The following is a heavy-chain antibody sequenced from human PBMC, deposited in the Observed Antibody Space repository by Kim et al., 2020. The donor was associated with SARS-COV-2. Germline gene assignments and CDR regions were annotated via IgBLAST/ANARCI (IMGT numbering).Heavy chain of an antibody. D-gene: IGHD2-15*01. J-gene: IGHJ3*01. CDR3: AKFLAGAPDAFDL. V-gene: IGHV3-53*01. Sequence: YADSVKGRFTISRDNSKNTLYLQMNSLRAEDTAVYYCAKFLAGAPDAFDLWGQGTVVTVSS.